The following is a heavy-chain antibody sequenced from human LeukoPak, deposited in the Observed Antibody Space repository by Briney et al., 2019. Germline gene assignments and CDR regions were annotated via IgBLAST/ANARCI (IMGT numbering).Heavy chain of an antibody. CDR3: AKGEGYCSGGSCGAFDI. J-gene: IGHJ3*02. Sequence: GGSLRLSCAASGFTFSSYAMSWVRQAPGKGLEWVSAIRGSGGSTYYADSVKGRFTISRDHSKNTVSLQMNSLRAEDTAVYYCAKGEGYCSGGSCGAFDIWGQGTMVTVSS. CDR1: GFTFSSYA. V-gene: IGHV3-23*01. D-gene: IGHD2-15*01. CDR2: IRGSGGST.